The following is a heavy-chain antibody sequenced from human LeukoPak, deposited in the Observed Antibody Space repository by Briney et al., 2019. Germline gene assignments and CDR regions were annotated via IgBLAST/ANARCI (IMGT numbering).Heavy chain of an antibody. CDR3: ATANPTPRGINFDF. Sequence: PGGSLRLSCADSGFTFSSSAMSWVRQAPGKGLQWLSSINGGDYSTYYADSVKGRFTISRDSSKNLLYLQMNSLTTDDTAIYYCATANPTPRGINFDFWGQGTLVTVSS. D-gene: IGHD3-10*01. V-gene: IGHV3-23*01. J-gene: IGHJ4*02. CDR1: GFTFSSSA. CDR2: INGGDYST.